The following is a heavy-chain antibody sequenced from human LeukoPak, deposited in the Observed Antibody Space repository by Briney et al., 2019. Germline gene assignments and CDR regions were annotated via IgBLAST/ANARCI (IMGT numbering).Heavy chain of an antibody. CDR2: ISSSSSTI. CDR3: ARDSSASYPYLDF. D-gene: IGHD3-22*01. J-gene: IGHJ4*02. CDR1: GFTFSSYG. Sequence: GGSLRLSCAASGFTFSSYGMHWVRQAPGKGLEWVSYISSSSSTIYYADSAKGRFTISRDNAKNSLYLQVNSLRAEDTAVYYCARDSSASYPYLDFWGQGTLVTVSS. V-gene: IGHV3-48*04.